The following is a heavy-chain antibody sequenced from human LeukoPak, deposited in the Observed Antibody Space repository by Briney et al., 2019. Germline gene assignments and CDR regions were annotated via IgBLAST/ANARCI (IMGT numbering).Heavy chain of an antibody. J-gene: IGHJ4*02. CDR3: AISSGATTDFDY. CDR1: GGTFSSYA. Sequence: GSSVKVSCKASGGTFSSYAISWVRQAPGQGLEWMGWISAYNGNTNYAQKLQGRVTMTTDTSTSTAYMELRSLRSDDTAVYYCAISSGATTDFDYWGQGTLVTVSS. V-gene: IGHV1-18*01. CDR2: ISAYNGNT. D-gene: IGHD4-17*01.